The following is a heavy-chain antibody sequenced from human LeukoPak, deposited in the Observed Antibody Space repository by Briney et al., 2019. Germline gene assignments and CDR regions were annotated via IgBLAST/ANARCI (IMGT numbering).Heavy chain of an antibody. CDR1: GFTSGSYW. J-gene: IGHJ4*02. D-gene: IGHD3-22*01. CDR2: IDDDGTDT. Sequence: PGGSLRLSCAASGFTSGSYWMHWVRQAPGKGPEWVSRIDDDGTDTHYAVSVKGRFTISRDNAKNTLYLRMNSLRGEDTAVYYCARVDKKYEDSGYRSFDYWGQGTLVTVSS. V-gene: IGHV3-74*01. CDR3: ARVDKKYEDSGYRSFDY.